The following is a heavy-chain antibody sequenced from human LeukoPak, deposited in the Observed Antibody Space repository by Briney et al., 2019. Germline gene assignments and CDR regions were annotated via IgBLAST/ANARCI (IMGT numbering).Heavy chain of an antibody. D-gene: IGHD3-10*01. CDR2: ISAYNGNT. Sequence: ASVKVSCKAPGYTFTSYGISWVRQAPGQGLEWMGWISAYNGNTNYAQKLQGRVTITADILTSTTYMELSSLRSDDTAVYYCARNYYGSGSYRGGLLYYFDYWGQGTLVTVSS. CDR3: ARNYYGSGSYRGGLLYYFDY. J-gene: IGHJ4*02. CDR1: GYTFTSYG. V-gene: IGHV1-18*01.